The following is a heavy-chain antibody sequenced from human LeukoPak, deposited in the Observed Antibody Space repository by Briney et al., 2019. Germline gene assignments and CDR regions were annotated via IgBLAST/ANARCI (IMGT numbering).Heavy chain of an antibody. CDR2: ISRSATII. CDR1: GFTFSSYE. Sequence: GGSLKLSCAASGFTFSSYEMNWVRQAPGKGLEWVSYISRSATIIHYADSVKGRFTISRDDAKNSLYLQMNSLRAEDTAVYYCARDPCGADCHDEYFQYWGQGTLVTVSS. V-gene: IGHV3-48*03. D-gene: IGHD2-21*02. CDR3: ARDPCGADCHDEYFQY. J-gene: IGHJ1*01.